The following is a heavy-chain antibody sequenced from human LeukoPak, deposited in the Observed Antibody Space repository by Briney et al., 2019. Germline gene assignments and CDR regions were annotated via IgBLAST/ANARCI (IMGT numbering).Heavy chain of an antibody. D-gene: IGHD3-10*01. CDR1: GGSISSSSYY. V-gene: IGHV4-39*01. CDR3: ASDYYGSGSYYNDY. CDR2: IYYSGST. Sequence: PSETLSLTCTVSGGSISSSSYYWGWIRQPPGKGLERIGSIYYSGSTYYNPSLKSRVTISVDTSKNQFSLKLSSVTAADTAVYYCASDYYGSGSYYNDYWGQGTLVTVSS. J-gene: IGHJ4*02.